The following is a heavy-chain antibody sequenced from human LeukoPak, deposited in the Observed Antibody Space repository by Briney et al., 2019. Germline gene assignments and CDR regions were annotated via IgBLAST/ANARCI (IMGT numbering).Heavy chain of an antibody. CDR2: ISKVENT. Sequence: RSGGSLRLSCVASGFTFGTYSMNWVRQVPGKGLEWVASISKVENTKYADSVKGRFTISRDSAKNTLYLQMNSLRAEDTAVYYCAKDPDSSGWYGFDYWGQGTLVTVSS. CDR3: AKDPDSSGWYGFDY. J-gene: IGHJ4*02. D-gene: IGHD6-19*01. CDR1: GFTFGTYS. V-gene: IGHV3-23*01.